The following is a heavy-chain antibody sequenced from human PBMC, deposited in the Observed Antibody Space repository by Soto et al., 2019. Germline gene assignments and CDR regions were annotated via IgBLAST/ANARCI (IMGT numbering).Heavy chain of an antibody. V-gene: IGHV4-34*01. J-gene: IGHJ5*02. CDR1: GGSFSGYY. CDR3: ARGPRGVVVVAATRAGWFDP. D-gene: IGHD2-15*01. CDR2: INHSGST. Sequence: SETLSLTCAVYGGSFSGYYWSWIRQPPGKGLEWIGEINHSGSTNYNPSLKSRVTISVDTSKNQFSLKLSSVTAADTAVYYCARGPRGVVVVAATRAGWFDPWGQGTLVTVSS.